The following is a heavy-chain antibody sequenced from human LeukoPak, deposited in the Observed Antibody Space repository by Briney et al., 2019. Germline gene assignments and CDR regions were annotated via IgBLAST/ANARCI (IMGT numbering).Heavy chain of an antibody. Sequence: ASVKVSCKASGGTFSSYAISWVRQAPGQGLEWMGRIIPILGIANYAQKFQGRVTITADKSTSTAYMELSSLRSEDTAVYYCARDRMRSTFDTSWGQGTLVTVSS. J-gene: IGHJ5*02. CDR1: GGTFSSYA. CDR2: IIPILGIA. V-gene: IGHV1-69*04. D-gene: IGHD2/OR15-2a*01. CDR3: ARDRMRSTFDTS.